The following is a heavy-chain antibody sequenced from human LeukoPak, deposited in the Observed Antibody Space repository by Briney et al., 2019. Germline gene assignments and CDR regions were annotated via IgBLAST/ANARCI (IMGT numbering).Heavy chain of an antibody. CDR3: ARAGPEYSTYAFDI. V-gene: IGHV1-2*04. CDR1: GYTFTGYY. Sequence: ASVKVSCTASGYTFTGYYMHWVRQAPGQGLEWMGWINHNSGGTNYAQKFQGWVTMTRDTSISTAYMELSRLRSDDTAVYYCARAGPEYSTYAFDIWGQGTMVTVSS. J-gene: IGHJ3*02. D-gene: IGHD5-18*01. CDR2: INHNSGGT.